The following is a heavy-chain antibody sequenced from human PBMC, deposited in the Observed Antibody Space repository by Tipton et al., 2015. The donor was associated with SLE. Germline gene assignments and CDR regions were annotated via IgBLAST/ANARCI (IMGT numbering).Heavy chain of an antibody. Sequence: TLSLTCTVSGGSISSYYWNWIRQSPGKGLEWIGYIYYSGSTNYNPPLKSRATISVDTSKNQFSLKVNSVTAADTDVYFCSRGSSGLYYGMDVWGQGTTVTVSS. CDR3: SRGSSGLYYGMDV. CDR2: IYYSGST. J-gene: IGHJ6*02. CDR1: GGSISSYY. V-gene: IGHV4-59*01. D-gene: IGHD6-6*01.